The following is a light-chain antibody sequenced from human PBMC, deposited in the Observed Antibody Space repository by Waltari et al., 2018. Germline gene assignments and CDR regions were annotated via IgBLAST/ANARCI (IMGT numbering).Light chain of an antibody. J-gene: IGKJ2*01. Sequence: DIQMTQSPFTPSASVGDRVTITCRASQSISGWLAWYQQKPGKAPKLLIFRASSLESGVPSRFSGSGSGSEFTLSISSLQPDDFATYFCQQYSEYPYTFGQGTKLEIK. CDR2: RAS. CDR3: QQYSEYPYT. CDR1: QSISGW. V-gene: IGKV1-5*03.